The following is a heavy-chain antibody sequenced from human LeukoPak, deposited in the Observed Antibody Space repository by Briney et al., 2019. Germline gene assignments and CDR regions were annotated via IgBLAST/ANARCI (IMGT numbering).Heavy chain of an antibody. Sequence: PSETLSLTCTVSGYSISSGYYWGWIRQPPGKGLEWIGSIYHSGITYYNPSLKSRVTISVDTSKNQFSLKLSSVTAAGTAVYYCARVKVGSTGYYYYYMDVWGKGTTVTVSS. D-gene: IGHD2-2*01. CDR1: GYSISSGYY. CDR2: IYHSGIT. V-gene: IGHV4-38-2*02. CDR3: ARVKVGSTGYYYYYMDV. J-gene: IGHJ6*03.